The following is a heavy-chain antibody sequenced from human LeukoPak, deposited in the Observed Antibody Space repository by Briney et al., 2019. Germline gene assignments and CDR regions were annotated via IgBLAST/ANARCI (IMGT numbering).Heavy chain of an antibody. V-gene: IGHV4-34*01. CDR2: INHSGST. CDR3: ARALHNWFDP. Sequence: PSETLSLTCAVYGGSFSGYYWSWIRQPPGKGLEWIGEINHSGSTNYNPSLKSRVTISVDTSKNQFSLKLSSVTAADTAVYYCARALHNWFDPWGQGTLVTVSP. CDR1: GGSFSGYY. J-gene: IGHJ5*02.